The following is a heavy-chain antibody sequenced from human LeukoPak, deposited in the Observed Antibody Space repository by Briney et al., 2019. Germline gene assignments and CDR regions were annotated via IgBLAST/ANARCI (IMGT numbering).Heavy chain of an antibody. CDR2: IYYSGSI. CDR3: ARSPEGYDFWSGYYNWFDP. J-gene: IGHJ5*02. Sequence: SQTLSLTCTVSGGSISSGGYYWSWIRQHPGKGLEWIGYIYYSGSIYYNPSLKSRVTISVDTSKNQFSLKLSSVTAADTAVYYCARSPEGYDFWSGYYNWFDPWGQGTLVTVSS. V-gene: IGHV4-31*03. D-gene: IGHD3-3*01. CDR1: GGSISSGGYY.